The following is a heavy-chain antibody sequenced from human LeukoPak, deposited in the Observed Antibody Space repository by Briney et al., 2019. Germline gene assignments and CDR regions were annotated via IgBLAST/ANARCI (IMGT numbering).Heavy chain of an antibody. CDR3: VKSRGRYDNSGWRTFDY. V-gene: IGHV3-53*01. CDR2: IYSGGTT. CDR1: GFSVGSNY. D-gene: IGHD6-19*01. Sequence: GGSLSLSCIASGFSVGSNYMSWVRQAPGKGLEWVSVIYSGGTTHYADSVRGRFTISRDISKNSVYLQMDSLRAEDTAVYYCVKSRGRYDNSGWRTFDYWGQGTLVTVSS. J-gene: IGHJ4*02.